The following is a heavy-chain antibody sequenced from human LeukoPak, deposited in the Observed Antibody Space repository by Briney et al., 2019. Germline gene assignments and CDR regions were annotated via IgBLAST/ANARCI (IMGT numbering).Heavy chain of an antibody. V-gene: IGHV1-18*01. J-gene: IGHJ6*02. Sequence: ASVKVSCKASGYTFTSYGISWVRQAPGQGLEWMGWISAYNGNTNYAQKLQGRVTMTTDTSTSTAYMELRSLRSDDTAVYYCARVPQEYSSSWYWSDYYYYGMDVWGQGTTVTVSS. CDR1: GYTFTSYG. CDR3: ARVPQEYSSSWYWSDYYYYGMDV. CDR2: ISAYNGNT. D-gene: IGHD6-13*01.